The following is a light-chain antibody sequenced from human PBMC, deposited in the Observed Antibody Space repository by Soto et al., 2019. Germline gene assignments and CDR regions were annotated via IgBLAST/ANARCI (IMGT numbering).Light chain of an antibody. CDR2: KAS. Sequence: DIQMTQAPSTLSASVVDRVTITCRASQSISSWLAWYQQKPGKAPKLLIYKASSSESGVPSRFSGSGSGTEFTLTISSLQPDDFATYYCQQYNSYSWTFGQGTKVDIK. CDR1: QSISSW. V-gene: IGKV1-5*03. J-gene: IGKJ1*01. CDR3: QQYNSYSWT.